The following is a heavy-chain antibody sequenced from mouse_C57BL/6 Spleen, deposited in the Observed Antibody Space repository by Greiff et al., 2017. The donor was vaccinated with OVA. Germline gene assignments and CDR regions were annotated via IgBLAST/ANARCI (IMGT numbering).Heavy chain of an antibody. D-gene: IGHD2-1*01. Sequence: VKLVESGPELVKPGASVKISCKASGYAFSSSWMNWVKQRPGKGLEWIGRIYPGDGDTNYNGKFKGKATLTADKSSSTAYMQLSSLTSEDSAVYFCAREGYYGSEYYFDCWGKGTTLTVSS. V-gene: IGHV1-82*01. CDR2: IYPGDGDT. CDR3: AREGYYGSEYYFDC. J-gene: IGHJ2*01. CDR1: GYAFSSSW.